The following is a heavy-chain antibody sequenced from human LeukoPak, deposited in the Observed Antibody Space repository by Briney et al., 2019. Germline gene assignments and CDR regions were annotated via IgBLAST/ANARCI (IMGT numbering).Heavy chain of an antibody. CDR1: GFTFSSYS. V-gene: IGHV3-48*04. D-gene: IGHD1-14*01. J-gene: IGHJ4*02. CDR2: ISSSSTI. CDR3: ARSYNYYDY. Sequence: PGGSLRLSCAASGFTFSSYSMNWVRQAPGKGLEWVSYISSSSTIYYADSVKGRFTISRDNAKNSLYLQMNSLRAEDTAMYYCARSYNYYDYWGQGTLVTVSS.